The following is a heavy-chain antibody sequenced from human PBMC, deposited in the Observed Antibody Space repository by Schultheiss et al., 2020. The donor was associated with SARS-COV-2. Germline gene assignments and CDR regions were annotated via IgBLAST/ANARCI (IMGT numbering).Heavy chain of an antibody. D-gene: IGHD6-19*01. CDR3: ARAVEGTWGWFDP. CDR2: IYHSGST. V-gene: IGHV4-39*07. J-gene: IGHJ5*02. Sequence: SETLSLTCTVSGGSISRSGYYWGWIRQSPGKGLEWIGNIYHSGSTYYNPSLKSRVTISVDTSKDQFSLKLSSVTAADTAVYYCARAVEGTWGWFDPWGQGTLVTVSS. CDR1: GGSISRSGYY.